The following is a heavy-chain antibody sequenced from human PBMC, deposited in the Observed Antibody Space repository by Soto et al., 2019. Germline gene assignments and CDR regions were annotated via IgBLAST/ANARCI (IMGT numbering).Heavy chain of an antibody. CDR2: IYWDDDK. CDR3: AHRRVYGDLDN. J-gene: IGHJ4*02. D-gene: IGHD4-17*01. V-gene: IGHV2-5*02. Sequence: QITLKESGPTLVKPTQTLTLTCTFSGFSLNTIGMGVGWIRQPPGKALEWLALIYWDDDKLYSPSLKSRVTITKDTSKNQVVLTMTNMDPVDTATYYCAHRRVYGDLDNWGQGTLVTVSS. CDR1: GFSLNTIGMG.